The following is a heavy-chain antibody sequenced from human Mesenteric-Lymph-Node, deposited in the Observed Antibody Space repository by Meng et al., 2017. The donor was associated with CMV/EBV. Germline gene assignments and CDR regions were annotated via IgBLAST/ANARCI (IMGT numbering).Heavy chain of an antibody. CDR2: ISSSGSTI. CDR3: TRDQEVGFYGMDV. V-gene: IGHV3-11*04. CDR1: GFTFSDYY. Sequence: GGSLRLSCAASGFTFSDYYMSWIRQAPGKGLEWVSYISSSGSTIYYADSVKGRFTISRDNAKNSLYLQMDSLRVADTAVYYCTRDQEVGFYGMDVWGQGTTVTVSS. J-gene: IGHJ6*02.